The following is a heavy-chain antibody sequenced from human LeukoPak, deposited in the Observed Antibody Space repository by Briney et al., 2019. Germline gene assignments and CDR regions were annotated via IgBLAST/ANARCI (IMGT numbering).Heavy chain of an antibody. J-gene: IGHJ6*03. CDR3: ARISGVALSGAMADYYHMDV. CDR1: GASVGSGTYY. V-gene: IGHV4-31*03. Sequence: PSETLSLTCTVSGASVGSGTYYWTWIRQHPEKGLDWIGYITYSGNSYYNPSLQSRVTISADTSRNQFSLKVNSVTAADTAMYYCARISGVALSGAMADYYHMDVWGKGNTVTVSS. CDR2: ITYSGNS. D-gene: IGHD3-3*01.